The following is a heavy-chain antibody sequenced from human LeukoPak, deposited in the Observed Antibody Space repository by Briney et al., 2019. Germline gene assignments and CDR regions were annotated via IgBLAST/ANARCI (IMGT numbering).Heavy chain of an antibody. CDR1: GYTFTSYY. V-gene: IGHV1-46*01. Sequence: ASVKVSCKASGYTFTSYYMHWVRQAPGQGLEWMGIINPSGGSTSYAQKFQGRVTMTRDMSTSTVYMELSSLRSEDTAVYYCARGKAAAGTFYYYYMDVWGKGTTVTISS. J-gene: IGHJ6*03. CDR3: ARGKAAAGTFYYYYMDV. CDR2: INPSGGST. D-gene: IGHD6-13*01.